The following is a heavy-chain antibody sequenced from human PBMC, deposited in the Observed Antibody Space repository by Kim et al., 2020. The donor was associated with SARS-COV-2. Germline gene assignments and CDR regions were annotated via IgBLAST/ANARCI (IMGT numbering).Heavy chain of an antibody. J-gene: IGHJ4*02. Sequence: LKSRVTISVDTSKNQFSLKLSSVTAADTAVYYCARVGGSGSYYNLQLDYWGQGTLVTVSS. V-gene: IGHV4-34*01. CDR3: ARVGGSGSYYNLQLDY. D-gene: IGHD3-10*01.